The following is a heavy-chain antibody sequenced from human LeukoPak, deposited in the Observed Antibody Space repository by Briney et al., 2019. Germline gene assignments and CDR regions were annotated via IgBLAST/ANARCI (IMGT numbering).Heavy chain of an antibody. Sequence: GRSLRLSCAASGFTFSSYAMHWVRQAPGKGLEWVAVISYDGSDKHYADSVRGRFTISRDNSKNTLYLQMNSLRAEDTAVYYCAKDGSTNAADYYFDYWGQGTLVTVSS. D-gene: IGHD2-15*01. J-gene: IGHJ4*02. CDR3: AKDGSTNAADYYFDY. CDR2: ISYDGSDK. CDR1: GFTFSSYA. V-gene: IGHV3-30*04.